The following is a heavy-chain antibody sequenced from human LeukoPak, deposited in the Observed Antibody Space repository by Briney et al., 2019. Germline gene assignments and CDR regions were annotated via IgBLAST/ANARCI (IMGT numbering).Heavy chain of an antibody. CDR3: AKDREVSAARVYDY. CDR1: GFTFSNYV. CDR2: ITGSGGTT. D-gene: IGHD2-2*01. V-gene: IGHV3-23*01. J-gene: IGHJ4*02. Sequence: GGTLRLSCAASGFTFSNYVLIWVRQAPGRGLEWVSAITGSGGTTSYADSVKGRFTISRDNSRNTLYLQMNSLIAEDAAVYYCAKDREVSAARVYDYWGQGTLVTVSS.